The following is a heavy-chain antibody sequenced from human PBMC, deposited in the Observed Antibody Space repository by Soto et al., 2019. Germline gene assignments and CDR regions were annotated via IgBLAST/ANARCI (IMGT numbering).Heavy chain of an antibody. J-gene: IGHJ6*02. CDR2: INPSGGST. D-gene: IGHD3-22*01. Sequence: GASVKVSCKASGYTFTSYYMHWVRQAPGQGLEWMGIINPSGGSTSYAQKFQGRVTMTRDTSTSTVYMELSSLRSEDTAVYYCARDLLYYYDSSGQVYYYYYCMDVSGQGTTVTVFS. CDR1: GYTFTSYY. V-gene: IGHV1-46*01. CDR3: ARDLLYYYDSSGQVYYYYYCMDV.